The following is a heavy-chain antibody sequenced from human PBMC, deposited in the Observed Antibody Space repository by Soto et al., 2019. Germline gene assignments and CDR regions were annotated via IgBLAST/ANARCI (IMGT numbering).Heavy chain of an antibody. CDR1: GVSLSSGTYV. CDR2: LHYSGRT. V-gene: IGHV4-39*01. Sequence: QLQLQESGPGLVRTSDSLSLTCTVSGVSLSSGTYVRGWIRQPPGKGLEWIANLHYSGRTYYTPSLETRVTISVETSRKQFFLDLNSVTAADTAVYYFARLHTEKFGDDTFDTWGQGTMVTVSS. CDR3: ARLHTEKFGDDTFDT. D-gene: IGHD3-10*01. J-gene: IGHJ3*02.